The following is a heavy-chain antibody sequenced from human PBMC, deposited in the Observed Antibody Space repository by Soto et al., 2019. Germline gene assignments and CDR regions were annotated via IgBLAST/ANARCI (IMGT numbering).Heavy chain of an antibody. J-gene: IGHJ4*02. V-gene: IGHV1-2*02. CDR3: ARGPGYSGYDYDY. D-gene: IGHD5-12*01. CDR2: INPNSGGT. CDR1: GYTFTGYY. Sequence: VASVKVSCKASGYTFTGYYMHWVRQAPGQGLEWMGWINPNSGGTNYAQKFQGRVTMTRDTSISTAYMELSRLRSDDTAVYYCARGPGYSGYDYDYWGQGTLVTVSS.